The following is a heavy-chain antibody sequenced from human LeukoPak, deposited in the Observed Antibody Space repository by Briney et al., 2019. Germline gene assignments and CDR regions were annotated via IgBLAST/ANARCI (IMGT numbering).Heavy chain of an antibody. CDR3: ARDYGGFWSGDDAFDI. Sequence: GGSLRLSCAASGFMFSSYWMSWVRQAPGKGLEWVATIKPDGSEKYYVDTVKGRFTISRDNAKNSLYLQMNSLRAEDTAVYYCARDYGGFWSGDDAFDIWGQGTMVTVSS. CDR2: IKPDGSEK. D-gene: IGHD3-3*01. V-gene: IGHV3-7*01. CDR1: GFMFSSYW. J-gene: IGHJ3*02.